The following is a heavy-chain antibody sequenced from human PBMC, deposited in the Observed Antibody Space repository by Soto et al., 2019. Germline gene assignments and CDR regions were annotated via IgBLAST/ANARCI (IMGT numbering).Heavy chain of an antibody. D-gene: IGHD6-19*01. CDR2: ISHDGSNA. J-gene: IGHJ4*02. CDR3: AKQGIEVAGTDYFDY. Sequence: QVQLVESGGGVVQPGTSLRLSCAAAGFIFRSYGVHWVRQAPGKGLEWVAVISHDGSNAYYADAVNGRFTISRDNAKNTVYLQMNSVRAEDTAVYYCAKQGIEVAGTDYFDYWGQGALVTVAS. V-gene: IGHV3-30*18. CDR1: GFIFRSYG.